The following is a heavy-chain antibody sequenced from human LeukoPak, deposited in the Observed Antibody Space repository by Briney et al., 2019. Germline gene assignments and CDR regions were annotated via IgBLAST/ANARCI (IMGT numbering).Heavy chain of an antibody. V-gene: IGHV1-2*02. Sequence: EASVKVSCKASGYTFIGYYMHWVRQAPGQGLEWMGWINPNSGGTNYAQKFQGRVTMTRDTSISTAYMELSRLTSDDTAVYYCARVWEFYNGQISGLDSWGQGSLVTVSS. CDR1: GYTFIGYY. CDR2: INPNSGGT. D-gene: IGHD1-1*01. CDR3: ARVWEFYNGQISGLDS. J-gene: IGHJ4*02.